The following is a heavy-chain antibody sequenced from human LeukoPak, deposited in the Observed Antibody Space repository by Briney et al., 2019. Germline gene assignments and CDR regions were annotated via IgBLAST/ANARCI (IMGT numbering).Heavy chain of an antibody. V-gene: IGHV4-34*01. CDR1: GGSFSGYY. CDR3: ARGKKWELYFDY. Sequence: KPSETLSLTCAVYGGSFSGYYWSWIRQPPGKGLEWIGEINHSGSTNYNPSLKSRVTISVDTSKNQFSLKLSSVTAADTAVYYCARGKKWELYFDYWGQGTLVTVSS. J-gene: IGHJ4*02. CDR2: INHSGST. D-gene: IGHD1-26*01.